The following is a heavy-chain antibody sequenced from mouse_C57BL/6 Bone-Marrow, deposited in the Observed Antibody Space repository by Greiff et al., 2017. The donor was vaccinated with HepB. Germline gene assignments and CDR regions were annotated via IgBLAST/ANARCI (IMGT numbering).Heavy chain of an antibody. CDR1: GYTFTDYE. J-gene: IGHJ4*01. CDR2: IDPETGGT. V-gene: IGHV1-15*01. CDR3: TRGGAMDY. Sequence: QVQLKQSGAELVRPGASVTLSCKASGYTFTDYEMHWVKQTPVHGLEWIGAIDPETGGTAYNQKFKGKAILTADKSSSTAYMELRSLTSEDSAVYYCTRGGAMDYWGQGTSVTVSS.